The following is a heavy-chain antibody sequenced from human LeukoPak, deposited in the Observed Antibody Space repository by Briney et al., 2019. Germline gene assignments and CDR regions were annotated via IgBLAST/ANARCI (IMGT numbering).Heavy chain of an antibody. CDR1: AGSISSGGYY. V-gene: IGHV4-31*03. J-gene: IGHJ5*02. D-gene: IGHD2-15*01. Sequence: SETLSLTCTVSAGSISSGGYYWSWIRQHPEKGLESIGHIYYSGSTYYNPSLKSRVTISVDTSKNQFSLKLSSVTAADTAVYYCARGLVVRRDSNWFDPWGQGTLVAVSS. CDR2: IYYSGST. CDR3: ARGLVVRRDSNWFDP.